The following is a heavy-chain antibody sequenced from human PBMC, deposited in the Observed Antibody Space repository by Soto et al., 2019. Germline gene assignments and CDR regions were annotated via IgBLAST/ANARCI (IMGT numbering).Heavy chain of an antibody. CDR2: ISAYNGNT. CDR3: ARVRSRHRYHQLLDF. CDR1: CYTFTRYG. V-gene: IGHV1-18*04. D-gene: IGHD6-13*01. Sequence: SSEEASSRASCYTFTRYGISWVRKAPGQGLEGMGWISAYNGNTNYAQKLQGRVNMTTDTSTSTAYMELKSLRSDDTDVYYCARVRSRHRYHQLLDFWGQGTLVTFSS. J-gene: IGHJ4*02.